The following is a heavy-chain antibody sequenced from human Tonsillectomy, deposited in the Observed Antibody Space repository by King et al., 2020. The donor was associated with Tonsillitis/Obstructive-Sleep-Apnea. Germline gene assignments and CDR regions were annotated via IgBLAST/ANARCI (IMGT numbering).Heavy chain of an antibody. CDR2: INHSGST. J-gene: IGHJ6*03. CDR3: ARVAAVGTIGYYYYSMDV. CDR1: GGSFSGYY. V-gene: IGHV4-34*01. D-gene: IGHD6-13*01. Sequence: VQLPQWGAGLLKPSETLSLTCAVYGGSFSGYYWSWIRQPPGKGLEWIGEINHSGSTSYNPSLKNRVTLSVDTSKSQFSLSLSSVTAADTAVFYCARVAAVGTIGYYYYSMDVWAKGTPVTVSS.